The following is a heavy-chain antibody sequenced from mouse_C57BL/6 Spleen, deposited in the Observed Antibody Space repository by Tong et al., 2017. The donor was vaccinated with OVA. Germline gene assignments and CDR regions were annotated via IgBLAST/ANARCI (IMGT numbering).Heavy chain of an antibody. CDR1: GYTFTDYE. V-gene: IGHV1-15*01. D-gene: IGHD2-5*01. J-gene: IGHJ4*01. CDR3: TRASNYGLYAMDY. CDR2: IDPETGGT. Sequence: VQLQESGAELVRPGASVTLSCKASGYTFTDYEMHWVKQTPVHGLEWIGAIDPETGGTAYNQKFKCKAILTADKSSSTAYMELRSLTSEDSAVYYCTRASNYGLYAMDYWGQGTSVTVSS.